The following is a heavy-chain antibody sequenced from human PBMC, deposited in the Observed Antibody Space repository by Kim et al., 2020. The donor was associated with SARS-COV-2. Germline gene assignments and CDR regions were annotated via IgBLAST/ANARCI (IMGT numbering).Heavy chain of an antibody. J-gene: IGHJ2*01. Sequence: ASVKVSCKASGYTFTSYYMHWVRQAPGQGLEWMGIINPSGGSTSYAQKFQGRVTMTRDTSTSTVYMELSSLRSEDTAVYYCARDISSRPLAYCGGDCYSGWYFDLWGRGTLVTVSS. D-gene: IGHD2-21*01. CDR1: GYTFTSYY. V-gene: IGHV1-46*01. CDR2: INPSGGST. CDR3: ARDISSRPLAYCGGDCYSGWYFDL.